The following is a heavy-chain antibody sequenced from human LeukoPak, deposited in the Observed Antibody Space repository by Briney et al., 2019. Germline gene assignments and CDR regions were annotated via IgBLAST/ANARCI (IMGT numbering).Heavy chain of an antibody. D-gene: IGHD1-7*01. V-gene: IGHV1-2*02. Sequence: ASVKVSCKASGYTFTGYFMHWVRQAPGQGLEWMGWINPNSGGTNYAQKFQGRVTMTRDTSISTAYMELSRLRSDDTAVYYCATQHKELTGYWGQGTLVTVSS. J-gene: IGHJ4*02. CDR3: ATQHKELTGY. CDR1: GYTFTGYF. CDR2: INPNSGGT.